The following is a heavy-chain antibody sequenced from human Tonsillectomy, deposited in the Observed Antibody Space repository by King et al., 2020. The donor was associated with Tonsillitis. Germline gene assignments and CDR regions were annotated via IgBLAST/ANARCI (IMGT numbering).Heavy chain of an antibody. J-gene: IGHJ3*02. Sequence: HVQLQESGPGLVKPSQTLSLTCTVSGGSISSGDYYWSWIRQPPGKGLEWIGYIYYSGSTYYNPSLKSRVTLSVDTSKNQFSLKLSSVTAADTAVYYCASATWGVRYSDWYQRGDFFDIWGQGTMVTVSS. CDR3: ASATWGVRYSDWYQRGDFFDI. CDR1: GGSISSGDYY. CDR2: IYYSGST. V-gene: IGHV4-30-4*01. D-gene: IGHD3-9*01.